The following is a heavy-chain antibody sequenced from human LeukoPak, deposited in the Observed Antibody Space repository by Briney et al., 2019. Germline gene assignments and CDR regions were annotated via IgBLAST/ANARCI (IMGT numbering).Heavy chain of an antibody. J-gene: IGHJ4*02. D-gene: IGHD5-12*01. CDR3: ARGVAYSGYAEDFDY. V-gene: IGHV1-8*03. CDR1: GYTFTSYD. Sequence: ASVKVSCKASGYTFTSYDIKWVRQATGQGLEWMGRMNPNSGNTGYAQKFQGRVTITRNTSISTAYMELSSLRSEDTAVYYCARGVAYSGYAEDFDYWGQGTLVTVSS. CDR2: MNPNSGNT.